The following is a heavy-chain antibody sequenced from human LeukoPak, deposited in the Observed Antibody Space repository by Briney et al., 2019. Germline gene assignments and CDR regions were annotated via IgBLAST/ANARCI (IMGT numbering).Heavy chain of an antibody. CDR2: LHFSGTP. D-gene: IGHD1-1*01. Sequence: SETLTLTCTLSDDPISTHNYYGSWIRQPPGKGLEWVGTLHFSGTPYYSPSLNSRVSISVDTSKNQFSLMLKSVTATDTAVYYGTRDCDVYTPRNSWGQGTLVTVSS. CDR1: DDPISTHNYY. V-gene: IGHV4-39*02. J-gene: IGHJ4*02. CDR3: TRDCDVYTPRNS.